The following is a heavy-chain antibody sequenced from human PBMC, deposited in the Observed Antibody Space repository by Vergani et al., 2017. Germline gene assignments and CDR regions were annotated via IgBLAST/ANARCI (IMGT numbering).Heavy chain of an antibody. CDR3: ARVVVVVPAAIFSPPNWFDP. CDR2: MNPNSGNT. J-gene: IGHJ5*02. V-gene: IGHV1-8*01. D-gene: IGHD2-2*02. Sequence: QVQLVQSGAEVKKPGASVKVSCKASGYTFTSYDINWVRQATGQGLEWMGWMNPNSGNTGYAQKFQGRVTMTRNTSISTAYMELSSLRSEDTAVYYCARVVVVVPAAIFSPPNWFDPWGQGTLVTVSS. CDR1: GYTFTSYD.